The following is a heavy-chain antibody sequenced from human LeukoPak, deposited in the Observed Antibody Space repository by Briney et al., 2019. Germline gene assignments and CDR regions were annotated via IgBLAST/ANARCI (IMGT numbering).Heavy chain of an antibody. CDR1: GYTFTSYG. V-gene: IGHV1-18*01. Sequence: GASVKVSCKASGYTFTSYGISWARQAPGQGLEWMGWISAYNGNTNYAQKLQGRVTMTTDTSTSTAYMELRSLRSDDTAVYYCARDLRITMVRGVIGYWGQGTLVTVSS. CDR2: ISAYNGNT. CDR3: ARDLRITMVRGVIGY. J-gene: IGHJ4*02. D-gene: IGHD3-10*01.